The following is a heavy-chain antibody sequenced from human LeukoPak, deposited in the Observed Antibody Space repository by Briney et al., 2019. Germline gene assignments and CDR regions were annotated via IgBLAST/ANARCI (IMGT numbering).Heavy chain of an antibody. Sequence: PGGSLRLSCAASGFTFNNYAMNWVRQAPGKGLEWVAVISDGGETTYYADSVKGRCTISRDNSKNTLYLQMNSLRAEDTAVYYCAKDRRNDFIDYWGQGTLVTVSS. V-gene: IGHV3-23*01. J-gene: IGHJ4*02. CDR3: AKDRRNDFIDY. CDR1: GFTFNNYA. D-gene: IGHD1-1*01. CDR2: ISDGGETT.